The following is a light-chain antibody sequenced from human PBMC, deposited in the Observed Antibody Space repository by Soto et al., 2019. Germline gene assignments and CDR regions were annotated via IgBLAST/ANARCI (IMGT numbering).Light chain of an antibody. CDR1: QSISAW. CDR3: QHYNRFTYT. J-gene: IGKJ2*01. CDR2: KAS. Sequence: DIQMTQSPSTLSASVGDRVTITCRASQSISAWLAWYQQKPGKAPKLLIYKASSLQSGVPSRFSGSGSGTEFTLTISGLLPDDFATYYCQHYNRFTYTFGQGTKLEI. V-gene: IGKV1-5*03.